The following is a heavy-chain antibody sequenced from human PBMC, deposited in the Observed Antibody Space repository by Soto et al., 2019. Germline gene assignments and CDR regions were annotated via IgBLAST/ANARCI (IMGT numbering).Heavy chain of an antibody. V-gene: IGHV3-30*03. CDR1: GFIFRNFG. J-gene: IGHJ4*02. CDR2: ISGDGNYK. CDR3: VQGASTAHQHLDS. D-gene: IGHD1-26*01. Sequence: QVQLVESGGGVVQPGRSLRLSCAASGFIFRNFGMHWVRRAPGKVLEWVEVISGDGNYKYYTDTMKVRLTISRDNFNNTLYLQLNSLSPEDTAVYHCVQGASTAHQHLDSWCQGVLVTVSS.